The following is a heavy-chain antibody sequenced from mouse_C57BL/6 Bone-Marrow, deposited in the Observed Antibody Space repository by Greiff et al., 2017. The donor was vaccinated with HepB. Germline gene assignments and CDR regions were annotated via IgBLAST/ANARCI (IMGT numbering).Heavy chain of an antibody. CDR3: TSSDITTVVATYWYFDV. J-gene: IGHJ1*03. D-gene: IGHD1-1*01. CDR1: GYTFTSYW. V-gene: IGHV1-5*01. Sequence: EVQLQQSGTVLARPGASVKMSCKTSGYTFTSYWMHWVKQRPGQGLEWIGAIYPGNSDTSYNQKFKGKAKLTAVTSASTAYMELSSLTNEDSAVYYCTSSDITTVVATYWYFDVWGTGTTVTVSS. CDR2: IYPGNSDT.